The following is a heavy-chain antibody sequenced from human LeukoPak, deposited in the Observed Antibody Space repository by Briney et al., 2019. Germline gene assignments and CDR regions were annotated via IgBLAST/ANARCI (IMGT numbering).Heavy chain of an antibody. CDR3: ARGWAFDI. Sequence: ASVKVSCKASGYSFTGYYMHWVRQAPGQGLEWMGCVNPHSGGTNYAQKFQGRVTMTRDTSISTAYMELTRLTSGDTAVYYCARGWAFDIWGPGTMVTVSS. D-gene: IGHD2-15*01. CDR1: GYSFTGYY. J-gene: IGHJ3*02. CDR2: VNPHSGGT. V-gene: IGHV1-2*02.